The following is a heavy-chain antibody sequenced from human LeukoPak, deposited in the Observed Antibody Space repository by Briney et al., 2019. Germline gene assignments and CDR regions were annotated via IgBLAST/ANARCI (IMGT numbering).Heavy chain of an antibody. CDR1: GFTFSNAW. J-gene: IGHJ4*02. CDR3: TTDSAAY. CDR2: VKRKIDGETT. V-gene: IGHV3-15*01. Sequence: PGGSLRLSCAASGFTFSNAWMTWVRQAPGKGLEWVGRVKRKIDGETTDYAAAVKGRFAISRDDSKNTVYLQMNSLKTEDTALYYCTTDSAAYWGQGTLATVSS.